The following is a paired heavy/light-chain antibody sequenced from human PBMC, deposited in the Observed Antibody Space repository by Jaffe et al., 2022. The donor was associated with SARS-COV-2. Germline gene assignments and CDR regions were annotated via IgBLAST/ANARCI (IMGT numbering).Light chain of an antibody. CDR2: NVS. J-gene: IGLJ3*02. V-gene: IGLV2-14*01. CDR1: SSDVGGHNY. Sequence: QSALTQPASVSGSPGQSITISCTGTSSDVGGHNYVSWYQQHPGKAPKVVIYNVSNRPSGVSNRFSGSKSDNTASLTISGLQAEDEADYYCSSYTSSSTPWVFGGGTKLTVL. CDR3: SSYTSSSTPWV.
Heavy chain of an antibody. J-gene: IGHJ4*02. CDR2: IYTGGDT. Sequence: EVQLVESGGGLFQPGGSLRLSCTASGFTVSNYYMTWVRQAPGKGLEWVSLIYTGGDTDSAASVKGRFTISRDNSKNTLYLQMNSLRAEDTAMYYCARRYISGFHFDFWGQGTLVTVSS. CDR1: GFTVSNYY. D-gene: IGHD6-19*01. V-gene: IGHV3-53*01. CDR3: ARRYISGFHFDF.